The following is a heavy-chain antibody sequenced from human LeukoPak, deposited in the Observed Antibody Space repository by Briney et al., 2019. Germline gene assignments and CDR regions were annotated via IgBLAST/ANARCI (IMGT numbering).Heavy chain of an antibody. CDR2: ISAYSGNT. CDR3: AREGKATLYYYYYMDV. V-gene: IGHV1-18*01. Sequence: ASVKVSCKASGYTFTSYGISWVRQAPGQGLEWMGWISAYSGNTNYAQKLQGRVTMTTDTSTSTAYMELRSLRSDDTAVYYCAREGKATLYYYYYMDVWGKGTTVTVSS. J-gene: IGHJ6*03. D-gene: IGHD1-26*01. CDR1: GYTFTSYG.